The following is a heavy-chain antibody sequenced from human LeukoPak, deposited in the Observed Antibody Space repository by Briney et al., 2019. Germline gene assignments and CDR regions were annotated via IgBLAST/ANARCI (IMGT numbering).Heavy chain of an antibody. J-gene: IGHJ1*01. D-gene: IGHD3-22*01. CDR3: AKVRYDSSGYGEYFQH. V-gene: IGHV3-30*18. Sequence: GGSLRLSCAASGFTFSSYGMHWVRQAPGKGLEWVAVISYDGSNKYYADSVKGRFTISRDNSKNTLYLQMNSLRAEDTAVYYCAKVRYDSSGYGEYFQHWGQGTLVTVSS. CDR1: GFTFSSYG. CDR2: ISYDGSNK.